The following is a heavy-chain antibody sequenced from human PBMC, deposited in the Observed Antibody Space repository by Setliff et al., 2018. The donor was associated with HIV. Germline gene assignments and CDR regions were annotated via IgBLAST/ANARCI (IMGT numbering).Heavy chain of an antibody. D-gene: IGHD4-17*01. CDR2: TSAYNGNT. V-gene: IGHV1-18*01. CDR3: ARDKRSFYGDYEGDAFDI. J-gene: IGHJ3*02. CDR1: GYTFTSYG. Sequence: GASVKVSCKASGYTFTSYGISWVRQAPGQGLEWMGWTSAYNGNTNYAQKLQGRVTMTTDTSTSTAYMELRSLRSDDTAVYYCARDKRSFYGDYEGDAFDIWGQGTMVTVSS.